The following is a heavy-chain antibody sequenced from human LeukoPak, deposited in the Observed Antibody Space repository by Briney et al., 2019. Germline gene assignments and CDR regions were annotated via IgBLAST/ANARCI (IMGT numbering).Heavy chain of an antibody. CDR3: ATGFNGGPYYFDY. V-gene: IGHV1-24*01. Sequence: ASVKVSCKVSGYTLTELSMHWVRQAPGKRLEWMGGFDPEDGETIYAQKFQGRVTMTEDTSTDTAYMELSSLRSEDTAVYYCATGFNGGPYYFDYWGQGTLVTVSS. CDR2: FDPEDGET. CDR1: GYTLTELS. J-gene: IGHJ4*02. D-gene: IGHD4-23*01.